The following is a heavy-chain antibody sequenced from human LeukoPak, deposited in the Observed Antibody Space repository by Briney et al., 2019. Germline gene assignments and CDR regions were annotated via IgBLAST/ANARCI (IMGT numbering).Heavy chain of an antibody. J-gene: IGHJ4*02. CDR1: GGSISSYY. Sequence: PSETLSLTCTVSGGSISSYYWSWIRQPPGKGLEWIGYIYTSGSTNYNPSLKSRVTMSVDTSKNQFSLKLSSVTAADTAVYYCARDFGYSSSWYRGKYFDYWGQGTLVTVSS. CDR3: ARDFGYSSSWYRGKYFDY. V-gene: IGHV4-4*08. D-gene: IGHD6-13*01. CDR2: IYTSGST.